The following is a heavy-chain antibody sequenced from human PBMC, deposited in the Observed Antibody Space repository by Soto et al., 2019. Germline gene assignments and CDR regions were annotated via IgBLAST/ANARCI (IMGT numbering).Heavy chain of an antibody. CDR3: AKGGTETTGGLHY. D-gene: IGHD4-17*01. J-gene: IGHJ4*02. V-gene: IGHV3-9*01. Sequence: HPGGSLRLSCAASGFTFDDYAMHWVRQAPGKGLEWVSGISWNSGSIGYANSMKGRFTISRDNAKNSLYLQMNSLRTEDTALYYCAKGGTETTGGLHYWGQGTLVTVSS. CDR2: ISWNSGSI. CDR1: GFTFDDYA.